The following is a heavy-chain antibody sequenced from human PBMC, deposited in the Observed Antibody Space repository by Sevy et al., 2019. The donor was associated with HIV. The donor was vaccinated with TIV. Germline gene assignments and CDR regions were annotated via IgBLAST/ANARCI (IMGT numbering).Heavy chain of an antibody. J-gene: IGHJ4*02. V-gene: IGHV3-11*01. Sequence: GGSVRLSCAASGFTFGDYYMSWIRQAPGKGLEWVSYISTGGSTIYYADSVKGRFTISRDNAKNSLYLQMNSLRAEDTAVYYCARGVRMVVGATRFDYWGRGTLVTVSS. CDR2: ISTGGSTI. D-gene: IGHD1-26*01. CDR1: GFTFGDYY. CDR3: ARGVRMVVGATRFDY.